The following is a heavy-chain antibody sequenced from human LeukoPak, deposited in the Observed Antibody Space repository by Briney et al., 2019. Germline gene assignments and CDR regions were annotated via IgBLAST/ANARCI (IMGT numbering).Heavy chain of an antibody. CDR2: INPNSGGT. J-gene: IGHJ4*02. CDR3: ARAIPVGARDY. D-gene: IGHD1-26*01. CDR1: GGTFSSYA. V-gene: IGHV1-2*02. Sequence: ASVKVSCKASGGTFSSYAINWVRQAPGQGLEWMGWINPNSGGTNYAQKFQGRVTMTRDTSISTAYMELSRLRSDDTAVYYCARAIPVGARDYWGQGTLVTVSS.